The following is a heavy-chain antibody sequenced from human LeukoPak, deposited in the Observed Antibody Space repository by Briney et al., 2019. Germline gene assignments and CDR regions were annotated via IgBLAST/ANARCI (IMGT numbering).Heavy chain of an antibody. CDR1: GFTFSSYA. V-gene: IGHV3-23*01. D-gene: IGHD6-19*01. CDR3: AKDTAPQWLVRVNAFDI. Sequence: GGSLRLSCAASGFTFSSYAMSWVRQAPGKGLEWVSAISGSGGSTYYADSVKGRSTISRDNSKNTLYLQMNSLRAEDTAVYYCAKDTAPQWLVRVNAFDIWGQGTMVTVSS. CDR2: ISGSGGST. J-gene: IGHJ3*02.